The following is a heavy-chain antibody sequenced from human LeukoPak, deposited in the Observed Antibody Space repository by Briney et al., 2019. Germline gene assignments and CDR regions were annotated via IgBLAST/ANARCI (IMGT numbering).Heavy chain of an antibody. Sequence: GGSLRLSCVVSGLTFRISAMSWVRQTPGKGLQCVSTIATGFDTWYADSVRGRFTISRDNSKSTLFLQMNSLRAEDTAVYYCARVGLYSSSWYFDYWGQGTLVTVSS. CDR3: ARVGLYSSSWYFDY. J-gene: IGHJ4*02. D-gene: IGHD6-13*01. CDR1: GLTFRISA. CDR2: IATGFDT. V-gene: IGHV3-23*01.